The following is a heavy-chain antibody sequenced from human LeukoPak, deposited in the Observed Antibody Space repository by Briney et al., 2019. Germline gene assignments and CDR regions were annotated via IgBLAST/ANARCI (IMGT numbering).Heavy chain of an antibody. CDR2: IYVSGST. V-gene: IGHV4-4*07. Sequence: SETLSLTCTVSGGSTSSYYWSWIRQSAGKGLEWIGRIYVSGSTTYNPSLKSRVTISVDTSKNQFSLKLSSVTAADRAVYYCARQEVLGYMDVWGKGTTVTISS. D-gene: IGHD3-3*02. J-gene: IGHJ6*03. CDR3: ARQEVLGYMDV. CDR1: GGSTSSYY.